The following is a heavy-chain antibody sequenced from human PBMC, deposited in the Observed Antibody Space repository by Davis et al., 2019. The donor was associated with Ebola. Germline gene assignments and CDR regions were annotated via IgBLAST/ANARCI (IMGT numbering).Heavy chain of an antibody. J-gene: IGHJ5*02. D-gene: IGHD3-22*01. CDR2: INHSGSS. Sequence: MPSETLSLTCAVYVGSFSGYYWSWIRQPPGKGLEWIGEINHSGSSKHSPSLKSRVTISVDTSKNQFSLKLSSVTAADTAVYYCARGPKYYYDSSGYIPWGQGTLVTVSS. CDR1: VGSFSGYY. CDR3: ARGPKYYYDSSGYIP. V-gene: IGHV4-34*01.